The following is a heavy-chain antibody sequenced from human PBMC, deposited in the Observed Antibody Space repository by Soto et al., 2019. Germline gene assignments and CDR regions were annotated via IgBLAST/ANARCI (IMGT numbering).Heavy chain of an antibody. V-gene: IGHV1-18*01. D-gene: IGHD3-22*01. CDR3: AGGSRDHSSGGAFDI. CDR2: ISAYNGNT. Sequence: QVQLVQSGAEVKKPGASVKVSCKASGYTFTSYGISWVRQAPGQGLEWMGWISAYNGNTNYAQKLQGRVTMTTDATSSTAYMELRSLRSDDTAVYYCAGGSRDHSSGGAFDIWGQGTMVTVSS. J-gene: IGHJ3*02. CDR1: GYTFTSYG.